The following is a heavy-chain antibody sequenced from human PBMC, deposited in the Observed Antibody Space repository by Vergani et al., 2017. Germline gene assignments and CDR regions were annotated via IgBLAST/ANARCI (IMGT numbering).Heavy chain of an antibody. Sequence: QVQLQESGPGLVKPSETLSLTCTVSGGSISSYYWSWIRQPPGKGLEWIGYIYYSGSTNYNPSLKSRVTISVDTSKNQLSLKLSSVTAADTAVYYCARDRFRNWNHPRRDYYYGMDVWGQGTTVTVSS. J-gene: IGHJ6*02. V-gene: IGHV4-59*01. CDR2: IYYSGST. CDR1: GGSISSYY. D-gene: IGHD1-1*01. CDR3: ARDRFRNWNHPRRDYYYGMDV.